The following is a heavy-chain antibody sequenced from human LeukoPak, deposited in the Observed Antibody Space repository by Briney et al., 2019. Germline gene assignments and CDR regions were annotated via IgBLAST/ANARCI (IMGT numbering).Heavy chain of an antibody. D-gene: IGHD3-9*01. V-gene: IGHV1-18*01. CDR2: ISAYNGNT. CDR1: GYTFTSYG. J-gene: IGHJ4*02. CDR3: ARNYDILTEPDY. Sequence: ASVKVSCKASGYTFTSYGISWVRQAPGQGLEWMGWISAYNGNTSYAQKLQGRVTMTTDTSTSTAYMELRSLRSDDTAVYYCARNYDILTEPDYWGQGTLVTVSS.